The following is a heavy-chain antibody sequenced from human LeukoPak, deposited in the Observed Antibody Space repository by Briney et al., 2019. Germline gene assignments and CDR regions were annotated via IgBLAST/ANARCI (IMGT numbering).Heavy chain of an antibody. Sequence: SETLSLTCTVSGGSISSYYWRWIRQPPGKGLEWIGYIYYSGSTNYNPSLKSRVTISVDTSKNQFPLKLSSVTAADTAVYYCARVFSTVTNDAFDIWGQGTMVTVSS. CDR1: GGSISSYY. CDR3: ARVFSTVTNDAFDI. D-gene: IGHD4-17*01. V-gene: IGHV4-59*01. J-gene: IGHJ3*02. CDR2: IYYSGST.